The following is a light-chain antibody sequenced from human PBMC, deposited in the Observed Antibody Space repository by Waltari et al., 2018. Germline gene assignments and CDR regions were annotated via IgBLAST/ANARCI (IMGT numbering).Light chain of an antibody. J-gene: IGKJ2*01. V-gene: IGKV1-9*01. CDR2: AAS. CDR1: HGISRY. Sequence: DIQLTHSPSFLSASVGDRVTITCRASHGISRYLAWYQQKPGKAPKLLIYAASTLQSGVPSRFSGGGSGTKFTLTISSLQPEDFAIFYCQQLNSYPYTFGQGTKLEIK. CDR3: QQLNSYPYT.